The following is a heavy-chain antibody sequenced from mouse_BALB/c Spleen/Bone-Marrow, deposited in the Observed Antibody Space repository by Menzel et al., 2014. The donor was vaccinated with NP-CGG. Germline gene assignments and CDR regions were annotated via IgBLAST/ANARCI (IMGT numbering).Heavy chain of an antibody. Sequence: VKLVESGPGLVQPSQSLSITCTVSGFSLTTYGVHWVRQSPGKGLEWLGAIWSGGNTDYNAAFTSRLSISKDNSKSQVFFEMNSLQAYDTAIYYCARKLRFYAMDYWGQGTSVTVSS. V-gene: IGHV2-2*01. D-gene: IGHD1-1*01. CDR1: GFSLTTYG. J-gene: IGHJ4*01. CDR3: ARKLRFYAMDY. CDR2: IWSGGNT.